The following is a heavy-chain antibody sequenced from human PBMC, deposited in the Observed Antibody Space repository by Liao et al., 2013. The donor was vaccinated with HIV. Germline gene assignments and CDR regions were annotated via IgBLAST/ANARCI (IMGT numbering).Heavy chain of an antibody. V-gene: IGHV4-59*01. J-gene: IGHJ6*03. D-gene: IGHD1-14*01. CDR2: ISYTANT. Sequence: QVQLQQWGAGLLKPSETLSLTCTVSGGAIYSYYWNWIRQPPGKGLEWIGYISYTANTNYNPSLKSRVAISLDKSKKQFSLSLSSVTAADTAIYYCVRMNLSLSPRYYYYYMDVWGKGTTVTVSS. CDR3: VRMNLSLSPRYYYYYMDV. CDR1: GGAIYSYY.